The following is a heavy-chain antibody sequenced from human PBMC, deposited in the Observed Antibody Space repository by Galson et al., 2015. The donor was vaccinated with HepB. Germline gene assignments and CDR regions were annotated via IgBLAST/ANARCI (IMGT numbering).Heavy chain of an antibody. CDR2: ITRGGST. CDR3: TTDVRWGLGSLY. Sequence: SLRLSCAASGFTFSTYAMHWVRQAPGKGLEYVSVITRGGSTNYAAPVKGRFTISRDDSKTTLYLQMNSLKTEDTAVYYCTTDVRWGLGSLYWGQGTLVTVSS. CDR1: GFTFSTYA. J-gene: IGHJ4*02. V-gene: IGHV3-64*04. D-gene: IGHD4-23*01.